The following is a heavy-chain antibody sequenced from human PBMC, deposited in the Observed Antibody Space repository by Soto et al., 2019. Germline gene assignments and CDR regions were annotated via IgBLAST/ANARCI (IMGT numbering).Heavy chain of an antibody. D-gene: IGHD2-2*01. CDR1: GYSFTDAW. CDR3: ARFPREGSSSYDY. Sequence: GESLKISCKVSGYSFTDAWIAWVRQIPGKGLEWMGIIYPADSDTNYSAAFQGQVSLSVDKSISTAYLQWGSLKASDTAMYYCARFPREGSSSYDYWGQGTLVTVSS. CDR2: IYPADSDT. V-gene: IGHV5-51*01. J-gene: IGHJ4*02.